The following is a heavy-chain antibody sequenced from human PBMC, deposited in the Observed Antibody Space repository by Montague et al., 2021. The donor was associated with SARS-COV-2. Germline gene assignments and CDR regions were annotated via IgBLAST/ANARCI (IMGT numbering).Heavy chain of an antibody. V-gene: IGHV6-1*01. Sequence: CGISGDSVSSNSAAWNWIRQSPSRGLEWLGRTYYKSRWYNDYAVSLRSRITINADTSKNQFSLQLNSVTPEDTGVYYCARDATMIRGVRRDYYYDYGMDVWGQGTTVTVSS. CDR3: ARDATMIRGVRRDYYYDYGMDV. D-gene: IGHD3-10*01. J-gene: IGHJ6*02. CDR1: GDSVSSNSAA. CDR2: TYYKSRWYN.